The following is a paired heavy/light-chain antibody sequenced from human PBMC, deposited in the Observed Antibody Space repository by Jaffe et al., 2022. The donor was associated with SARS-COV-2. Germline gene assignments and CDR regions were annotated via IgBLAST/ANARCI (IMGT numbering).Light chain of an antibody. CDR1: QTIGNY. Sequence: DIQMTQSPSSLSASVGDRVTVTCRASQTIGNYLNWYQQKPGKAPTLLIYATSYLQSGVPSRFSGSGYGTEFTLTISSLQPEDFATYYCQQSYSTLRTTFGGGTRVGVK. CDR3: QQSYSTLRTT. CDR2: ATS. J-gene: IGKJ4*01. V-gene: IGKV1-39*01.
Heavy chain of an antibody. D-gene: IGHD3-10*01. J-gene: IGHJ6*03. CDR2: INPGNGDT. Sequence: QVQLVQSGAEVKKPGASVKLSCKASGYTFTSYAMHWLRQAPGQSLEWMGWINPGNGDTKYSQSFQGRVTITSDTSASTAYMELNSLRSEDAAVYYCAKDEGVLPYYYNYMAVWGKGTTVTVSS. CDR3: AKDEGVLPYYYNYMAV. CDR1: GYTFTSYA. V-gene: IGHV1-3*01.